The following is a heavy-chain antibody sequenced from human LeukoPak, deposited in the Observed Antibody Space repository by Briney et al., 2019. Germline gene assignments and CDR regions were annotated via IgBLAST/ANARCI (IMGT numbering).Heavy chain of an antibody. D-gene: IGHD2-2*02. J-gene: IGHJ2*01. V-gene: IGHV1-18*04. CDR1: GYTFTSYY. Sequence: ASVKVSCKASGYTFTSYYMHWVRQAPGQGLEWMGWISAYNGNTNYAQKLQGRVTMTTDTSTSTAYMELRSLRSDDTAVYYCARRLYCSSTSCYTGGYFDLWGRGTLVTVSS. CDR2: ISAYNGNT. CDR3: ARRLYCSSTSCYTGGYFDL.